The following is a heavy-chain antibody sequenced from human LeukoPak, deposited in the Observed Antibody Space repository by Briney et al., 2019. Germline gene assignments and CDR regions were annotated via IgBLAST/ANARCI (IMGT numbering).Heavy chain of an antibody. V-gene: IGHV1-8*01. CDR1: GYTFTSYD. J-gene: IGHJ4*02. D-gene: IGHD1-1*01. CDR3: ARGHQLALEDY. Sequence: ASVKVSCKASGYTFTSYDINWVRQATGQGREWMGWMNPNRGNTGYAQKFQGRVTMTRNTSISTAYMELSSLRFEDPAVYYCARGHQLALEDYWGQGTLVTVSS. CDR2: MNPNRGNT.